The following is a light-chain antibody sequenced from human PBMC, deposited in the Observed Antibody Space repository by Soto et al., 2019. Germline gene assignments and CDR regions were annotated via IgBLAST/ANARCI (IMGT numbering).Light chain of an antibody. CDR2: DVS. Sequence: QSVLTQPASVSGSPGQSITISCTGTSSDVGSYNYVSWYQQHPGKAPKLVIYDVSNRPSGVSNRFSGSKSGNTASLTISGLQAEDAADYYCSSYTTSSTYVFGTGTQLTVL. CDR3: SSYTTSSTYV. V-gene: IGLV2-14*01. CDR1: SSDVGSYNY. J-gene: IGLJ1*01.